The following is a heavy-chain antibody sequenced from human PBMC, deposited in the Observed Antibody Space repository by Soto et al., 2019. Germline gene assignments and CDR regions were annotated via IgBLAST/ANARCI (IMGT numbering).Heavy chain of an antibody. V-gene: IGHV1-2*02. D-gene: IGHD3-10*01. CDR1: GYTFTGYY. Sequence: GASVKVSCKASGYTFTGYYMHWVRRAPGQGLEWMGWINPNSGGTNYAQKFQGRVTMTRDTSISTAYMELSRLRSDDTAVYYCARGRVVRGVSNWFDPWGQGTLVTVSS. J-gene: IGHJ5*02. CDR2: INPNSGGT. CDR3: ARGRVVRGVSNWFDP.